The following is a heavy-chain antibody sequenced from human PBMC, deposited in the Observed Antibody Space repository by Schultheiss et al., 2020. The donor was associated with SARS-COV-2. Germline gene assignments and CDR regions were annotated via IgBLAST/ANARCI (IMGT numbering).Heavy chain of an antibody. CDR2: ISYDGSNK. CDR1: GFTFSPFA. Sequence: GESLKISCAASGFTFSPFAMSWVRQAPGKGLEWVAAISYDGSNKKYADSVKGRFTISRDNSKNTLYLQMNSLRAEDTAVYYCAKPRGTTVTTDFDDWGQGTLVTVSS. J-gene: IGHJ4*02. D-gene: IGHD4-11*01. V-gene: IGHV3-30*18. CDR3: AKPRGTTVTTDFDD.